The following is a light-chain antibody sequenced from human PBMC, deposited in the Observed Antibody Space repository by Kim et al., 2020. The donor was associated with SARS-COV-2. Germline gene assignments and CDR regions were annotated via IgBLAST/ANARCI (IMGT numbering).Light chain of an antibody. CDR3: QQYNSYSWT. CDR1: QSISSW. J-gene: IGKJ1*01. Sequence: DIQMTQSPSTLSASLGDRVTITCRASQSISSWLAWYQQKPGKAPKLLIYKASSLESGVPSRFSGSGSGKEFTLTISSLQPDDFAIYYCQQYNSYSWTFGQGTTVDIK. CDR2: KAS. V-gene: IGKV1-5*03.